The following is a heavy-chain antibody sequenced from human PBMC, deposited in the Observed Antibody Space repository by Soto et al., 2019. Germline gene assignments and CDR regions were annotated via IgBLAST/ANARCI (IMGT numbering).Heavy chain of an antibody. CDR1: GFTFDDYA. Sequence: EVQLVESGGGLVQPGRSLRLSCAASGFTFDDYAMHWVRQAPGKGLEWVSGISWNSGSIGYADSVKGRFTISRDNAKNPVYRQMNSLRAEDTALYYCAKDKRHCSGGSCYSFQHWGQRSLVTDTS. J-gene: IGHJ1*01. V-gene: IGHV3-9*01. CDR3: AKDKRHCSGGSCYSFQH. D-gene: IGHD2-15*01. CDR2: ISWNSGSI.